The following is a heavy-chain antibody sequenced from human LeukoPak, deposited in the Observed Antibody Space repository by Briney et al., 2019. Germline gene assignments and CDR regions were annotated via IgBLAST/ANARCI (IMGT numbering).Heavy chain of an antibody. CDR3: AREEYYYGSGSYYWFDP. J-gene: IGHJ5*02. D-gene: IGHD3-10*01. CDR1: GGSISSYY. Sequence: PSETLSLTCTVSGGSISSYYWSRIRQPPGKGLEWIGYIYYSGSTNYNPSLKSRVTMSVDTSKNQFSLKLSSVTAADTAVYYCAREEYYYGSGSYYWFDPWGQGTLVTASS. V-gene: IGHV4-59*12. CDR2: IYYSGST.